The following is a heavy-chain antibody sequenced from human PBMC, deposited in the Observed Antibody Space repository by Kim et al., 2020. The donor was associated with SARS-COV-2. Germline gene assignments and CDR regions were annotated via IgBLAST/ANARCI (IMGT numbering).Heavy chain of an antibody. D-gene: IGHD2-15*01. CDR2: IFYSGST. Sequence: SETLSLTCSVSGGSISSGGHYWNWIRQHPGKGLEWIGYIFYSGSTHYNPSLRNRVTISVDSSKNQFSLRLSSVTAADTAVYYCAREYGASSRFFDYWGQGTPVTVSS. CDR3: AREYGASSRFFDY. V-gene: IGHV4-31*03. J-gene: IGHJ4*02. CDR1: GGSISSGGHY.